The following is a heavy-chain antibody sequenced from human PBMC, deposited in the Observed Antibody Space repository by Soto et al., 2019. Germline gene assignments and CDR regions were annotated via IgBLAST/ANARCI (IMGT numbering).Heavy chain of an antibody. J-gene: IGHJ4*02. Sequence: QLQLQESGSGLVKPSQTLSLTCAVSGGSISSGGYSWSWIRQPPGKGLEWIGYIYHSESTYYNPSPESRVTISVDRSKTQFSLKLSSVTAADTAVYYCARGGGDGLDYWGQGTLVTVSS. CDR1: GGSISSGGYS. V-gene: IGHV4-30-2*01. CDR2: IYHSEST. CDR3: ARGGGDGLDY. D-gene: IGHD3-16*01.